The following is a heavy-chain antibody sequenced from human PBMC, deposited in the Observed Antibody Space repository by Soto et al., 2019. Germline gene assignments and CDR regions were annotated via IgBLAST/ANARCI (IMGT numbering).Heavy chain of an antibody. CDR3: ARTEIQGFYDSSAYYRDY. CDR2: IIPILGIA. Sequence: GASVKVSCKASGGTFSSYTISWVRQAPGQGLEWMGRIIPILGIANYAQKFQGRVTITADKSTSTAYMELSSLRSEDTAVYYCARTEIQGFYDSSAYYRDYWGQRTLVPVSS. J-gene: IGHJ4*02. D-gene: IGHD3-22*01. V-gene: IGHV1-69*02. CDR1: GGTFSSYT.